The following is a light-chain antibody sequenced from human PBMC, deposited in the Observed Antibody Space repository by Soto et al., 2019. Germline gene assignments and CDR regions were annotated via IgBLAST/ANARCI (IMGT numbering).Light chain of an antibody. CDR3: QQYNNWLIT. V-gene: IGKV3-15*01. CDR1: QSVSSN. Sequence: ELVMTQSPATLSVSPGARAPLSCRASQSVSSNLAWYQQKPGQAPRLLIYGASTRATGIPARFSGIGSGTELTITISSLQSEDCEVYDCQQYNNWLITFGQGTRLEIK. J-gene: IGKJ5*01. CDR2: GAS.